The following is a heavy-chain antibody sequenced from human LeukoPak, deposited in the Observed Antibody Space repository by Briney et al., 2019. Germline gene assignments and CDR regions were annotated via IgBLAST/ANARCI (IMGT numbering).Heavy chain of an antibody. V-gene: IGHV4-31*03. Sequence: NPSETLSLTCTVSGGSISSGGYYWSWIRQHPGKGLEWIGYIYYSGSTYYNPSLKSRVTISVDTSKNQFSLKLSSVTAADTAVYYCARGRDYGSGSLPMGVCYFDYWGQGTLVTVSS. CDR2: IYYSGST. J-gene: IGHJ4*03. D-gene: IGHD3-10*01. CDR3: ARGRDYGSGSLPMGVCYFDY. CDR1: GGSISSGGYY.